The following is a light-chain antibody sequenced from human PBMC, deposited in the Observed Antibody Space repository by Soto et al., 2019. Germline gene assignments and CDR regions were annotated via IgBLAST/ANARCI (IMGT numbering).Light chain of an antibody. Sequence: DIQMTQSPSTLSASVGDRVTITCRASQSISSWLAWYQQKPGKAPKLLIYKASSLESGVPSRFSGSGSGTEFTLTISCLQSDDFATYYCQQYNSFPQTFGQGTKVEIK. J-gene: IGKJ1*01. CDR2: KAS. V-gene: IGKV1-5*03. CDR1: QSISSW. CDR3: QQYNSFPQT.